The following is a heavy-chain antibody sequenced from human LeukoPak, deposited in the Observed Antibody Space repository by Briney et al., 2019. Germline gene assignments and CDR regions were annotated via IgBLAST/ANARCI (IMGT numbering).Heavy chain of an antibody. J-gene: IGHJ4*02. CDR1: GFTFSNYS. CDR3: AKDRATWNY. D-gene: IGHD1-26*01. V-gene: IGHV3-21*04. Sequence: GGSLRLSCAASGFTFSNYSMNWVRQAPGKGLEWVSSISGSSTYIYYADSVRGRFTISRDNAKNSLYLQMNSLRAEDTAVYYCAKDRATWNYWGQGTLVTVSS. CDR2: ISGSSTYI.